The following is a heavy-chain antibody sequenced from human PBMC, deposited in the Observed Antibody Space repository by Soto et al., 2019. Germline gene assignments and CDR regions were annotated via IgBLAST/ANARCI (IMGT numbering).Heavy chain of an antibody. CDR3: ARDLIYAGYYYYMDV. D-gene: IGHD3-10*01. CDR2: INYKSHI. V-gene: IGHV3-21*01. J-gene: IGHJ6*03. CDR1: GFTFSSYS. Sequence: EVQLVESGGGLVKPGGSLRLSCAASGFTFSSYSMNWVRQAPGKGLEWVSSINYKSHIDYADPVKGRFTISRDNAKNSLYLQMNSLRAEDTAVYFCARDLIYAGYYYYMDVWGIGTTVTVSS.